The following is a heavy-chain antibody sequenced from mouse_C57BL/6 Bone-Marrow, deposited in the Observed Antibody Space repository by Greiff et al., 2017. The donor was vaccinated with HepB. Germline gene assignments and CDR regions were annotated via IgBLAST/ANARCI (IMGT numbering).Heavy chain of an antibody. J-gene: IGHJ3*01. V-gene: IGHV1-15*01. Sequence: VQLVESGAELVRPGASVTLSCKASGYTFTDYEMHWVKQTPVHGLEWIGAIDPETGGTAYNQKFKAKATLTVDKSSSTAYMQLKSLTSEDSAVYYCASGSPWFAYWGQGTLVTVSA. CDR3: ASGSPWFAY. CDR1: GYTFTDYE. CDR2: IDPETGGT.